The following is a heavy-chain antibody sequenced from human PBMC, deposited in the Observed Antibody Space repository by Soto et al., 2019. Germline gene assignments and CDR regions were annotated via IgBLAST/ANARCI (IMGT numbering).Heavy chain of an antibody. CDR1: SGSISSDNW. Sequence: QVQLQESGPGLVKPSGTLSLTCTVTSGSISSDNWWSWVRQPPGKGLEWIGEIYHGGSTNYNPSLMSRVSISGDLSRNQFSLRLRSVTAADTAVYYWAGERGSITGRGPFDVWGQGSLVTVSS. J-gene: IGHJ3*01. CDR2: IYHGGST. D-gene: IGHD3-10*01. CDR3: AGERGSITGRGPFDV. V-gene: IGHV4-4*02.